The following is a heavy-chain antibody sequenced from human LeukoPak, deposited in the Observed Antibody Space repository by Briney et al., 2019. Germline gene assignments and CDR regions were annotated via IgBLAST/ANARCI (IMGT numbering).Heavy chain of an antibody. V-gene: IGHV4-30-2*01. CDR3: ARSNKEIVVVPAASLNWFDP. D-gene: IGHD2-2*01. CDR1: GGSISSGGYY. Sequence: PSQTLSLTCTVSGGSISSGGYYWSWIRQPPGKGLGWIGYIYHSGSTYYNPSLKSRVTISVDRSKNQFSLKLSSVTAADTAVYYCARSNKEIVVVPAASLNWFDPWGQGTLVTVSS. CDR2: IYHSGST. J-gene: IGHJ5*02.